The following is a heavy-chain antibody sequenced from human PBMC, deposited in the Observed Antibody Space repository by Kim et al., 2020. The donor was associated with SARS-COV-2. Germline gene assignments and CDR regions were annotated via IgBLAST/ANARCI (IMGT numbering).Heavy chain of an antibody. CDR3: AHKHIPSRALDAAWFYP. Sequence: SGPTLVNPTQTLTLTCTFSGFSLNTTVVGVGWIRQPPGKALEWLALIFWDDEKRYNPSLETRLTITKDTPKNQVVLTVSDMGPVDTATYYCAHKHIPSRALDAAWFYPWGQGTLVTVSS. CDR2: IFWDDEK. J-gene: IGHJ5*02. D-gene: IGHD2-15*01. CDR1: GFSLNTTVVG. V-gene: IGHV2-5*02.